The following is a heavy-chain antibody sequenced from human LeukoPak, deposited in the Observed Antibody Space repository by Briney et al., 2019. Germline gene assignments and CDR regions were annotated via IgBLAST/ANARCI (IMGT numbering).Heavy chain of an antibody. D-gene: IGHD3-22*01. V-gene: IGHV3-20*04. CDR1: GFTFSSYW. CDR2: INWNGDST. J-gene: IGHJ4*02. Sequence: RTGGSLRLSCAASGFTFSSYWMTWVRQAPGKGLEWVSDINWNGDSTGYVDSVKGRFTISRDNAKNSLYLQMNSLRAEDTALYYCASGHDSSGYYLNYWGQGTLVTVSS. CDR3: ASGHDSSGYYLNY.